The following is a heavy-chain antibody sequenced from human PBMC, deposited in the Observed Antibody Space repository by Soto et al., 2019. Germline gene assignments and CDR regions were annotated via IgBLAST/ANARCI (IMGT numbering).Heavy chain of an antibody. J-gene: IGHJ3*02. Sequence: QAQLVQSGAEMKKPGASVKVSCKATGYTFSAYTMNWVRQAPGQSLEWMGWINAGSGNTKYSQNFQGRVSTTRETTASTVYMELTGLTSEHTAVYYCARDTETLGPRANDALDIWGQGTMVTVSS. D-gene: IGHD3-3*02. CDR3: ARDTETLGPRANDALDI. CDR2: INAGSGNT. CDR1: GYTFSAYT. V-gene: IGHV1-3*01.